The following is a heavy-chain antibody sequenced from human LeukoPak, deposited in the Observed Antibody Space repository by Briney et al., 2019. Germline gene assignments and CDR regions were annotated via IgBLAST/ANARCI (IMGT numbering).Heavy chain of an antibody. CDR1: GGTFSSYA. D-gene: IGHD2-2*01. J-gene: IGHJ4*02. CDR3: ASDIVVVPAATPH. Sequence: SVKVSCKASGGTFSSYAISWVRQAPGQGLEWMGGIFPIFGTANYAQKFQGRVTITTDESTSTAYMELSSLRSEDTAVYYCASDIVVVPAATPHWGQGTLVTVSS. V-gene: IGHV1-69*05. CDR2: IFPIFGTA.